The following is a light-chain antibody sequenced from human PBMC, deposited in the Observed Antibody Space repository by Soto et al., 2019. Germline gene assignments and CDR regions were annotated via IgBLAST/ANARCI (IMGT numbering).Light chain of an antibody. V-gene: IGKV3-15*01. CDR3: QQYGSSGT. Sequence: EIVMTQSPATLSVSPGERATLSCRASQSVSSNLAWYQQGPGQAPRLLIYGASTRATGIPGRFSGSGSGTDFTLTISRLEPEDFAVYYCQQYGSSGTFGQGTKVDIK. J-gene: IGKJ1*01. CDR1: QSVSSN. CDR2: GAS.